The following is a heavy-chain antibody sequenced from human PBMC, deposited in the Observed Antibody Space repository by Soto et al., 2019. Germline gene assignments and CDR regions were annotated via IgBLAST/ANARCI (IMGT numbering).Heavy chain of an antibody. Sequence: EVQLLESGGGLVQPGESLRLSCAASGFTFSSYAMTWVRQAPGKGLEWVSAISAGGGSAYYADSVKGLFTISRDNSKNTLYLQMNSLRSEDTAVYYGAKVRSAWFFDYWGQGTLVTVSS. V-gene: IGHV3-23*01. D-gene: IGHD6-19*01. CDR2: ISAGGGSA. CDR1: GFTFSSYA. CDR3: AKVRSAWFFDY. J-gene: IGHJ4*02.